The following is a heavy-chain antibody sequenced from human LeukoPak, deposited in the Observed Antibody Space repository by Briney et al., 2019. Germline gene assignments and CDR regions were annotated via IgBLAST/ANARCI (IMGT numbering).Heavy chain of an antibody. Sequence: SETLSLTCTVSGGSISSYYWSWIRQPAGKGLEWIGRIYTSGSTNYNPSLKSRVTMSVDTSKNQFSLKLSSVTAADTAVYYCARNQAEYDYVWGSYRAAGHFDYWGQGTLVTVSS. CDR1: GGSISSYY. CDR2: IYTSGST. D-gene: IGHD3-16*02. V-gene: IGHV4-4*07. J-gene: IGHJ4*02. CDR3: ARNQAEYDYVWGSYRAAGHFDY.